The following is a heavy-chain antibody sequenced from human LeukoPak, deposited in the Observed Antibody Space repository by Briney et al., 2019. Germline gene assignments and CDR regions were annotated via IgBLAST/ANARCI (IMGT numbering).Heavy chain of an antibody. CDR1: GFTFSSYA. CDR3: ARGAVAGTWPGAFDI. Sequence: GGSLRLSCAASGFTFSSYAMLWVRQAPGKGLEWVAVISYDGSNKYYADSVKGRFTISRDNSKNTLYLQMNSLRAEDTAVYYCARGAVAGTWPGAFDIWGQGTMVTVSS. J-gene: IGHJ3*02. D-gene: IGHD6-19*01. V-gene: IGHV3-30-3*01. CDR2: ISYDGSNK.